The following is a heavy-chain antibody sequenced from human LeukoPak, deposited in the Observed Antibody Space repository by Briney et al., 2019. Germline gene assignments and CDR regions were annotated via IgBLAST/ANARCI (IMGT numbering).Heavy chain of an antibody. J-gene: IGHJ4*02. CDR2: INAGNGNT. CDR3: ARVDTAMVTPPGDY. V-gene: IGHV1-3*01. CDR1: GYTFTSYG. D-gene: IGHD5-18*01. Sequence: ASVKVSCKASGYTFTSYGISWVRQAPGQRLEWMGWINAGNGNTKYSQKFQGRVTITRDTSASTAYMELSSLRSEDTAVYYCARVDTAMVTPPGDYWGQGTLVTVSS.